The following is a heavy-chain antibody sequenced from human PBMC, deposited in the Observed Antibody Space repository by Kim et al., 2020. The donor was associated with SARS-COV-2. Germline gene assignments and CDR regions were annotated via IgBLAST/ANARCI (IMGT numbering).Heavy chain of an antibody. V-gene: IGHV4-59*01. CDR3: ARGDGYHESSGYNMYYFDC. Sequence: SETLSLTCTVSHGSLNYYYWSWLRQPPGKGLEWIGNIYYSGSTTYNPSLKSRITMSLDASRSQLSLNMKSVTAADTAVYFCARGDGYHESSGYNMYYFDCWGQGTLVTVSS. CDR1: HGSLNYYY. J-gene: IGHJ4*02. D-gene: IGHD3-22*01. CDR2: IYYSGST.